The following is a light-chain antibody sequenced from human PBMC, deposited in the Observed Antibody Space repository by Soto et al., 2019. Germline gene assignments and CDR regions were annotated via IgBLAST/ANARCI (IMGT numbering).Light chain of an antibody. Sequence: EIVRTQSPATLSVSPGERATLSCRASQSVSSYLAWYQQKPGLPPRLLIYDASTRATGIPDRFSGSGSVTDFTLTISSLQSADFAVYYCQQYSNWPPLYTFGRGTKLEIK. CDR3: QQYSNWPPLYT. J-gene: IGKJ2*01. CDR1: QSVSSY. CDR2: DAS. V-gene: IGKV3-15*01.